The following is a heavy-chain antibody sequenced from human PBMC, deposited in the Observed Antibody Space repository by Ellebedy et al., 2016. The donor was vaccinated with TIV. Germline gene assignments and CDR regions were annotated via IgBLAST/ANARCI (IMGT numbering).Heavy chain of an antibody. Sequence: AASVKVSCKAAGYTLTSYGISWVRQAPGQGLEWMGWISAYNGNTNYAQKLQGRVTMTTDTSTSTAYMDLRSLRSDDTAVYYCARDNAKMRGIYPDWGQGTLVTVSS. CDR2: ISAYNGNT. V-gene: IGHV1-18*01. J-gene: IGHJ4*02. CDR3: ARDNAKMRGIYPD. D-gene: IGHD2-21*01. CDR1: GYTLTSYG.